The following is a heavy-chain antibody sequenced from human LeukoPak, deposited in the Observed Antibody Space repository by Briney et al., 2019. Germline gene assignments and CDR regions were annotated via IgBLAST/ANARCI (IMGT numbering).Heavy chain of an antibody. Sequence: SETLSLTCTVSGGSITSYYWSWIRQPPGKGLEWIGYIYYSGSTNYNPSLKSRVTISVDASKNQFSLKLSSVTAADTAVYYCARGGVNYKIAGPWGQGALVTVSS. V-gene: IGHV4-59*01. CDR3: ARGGVNYKIAGP. J-gene: IGHJ5*02. CDR2: IYYSGST. CDR1: GGSITSYY. D-gene: IGHD3-10*01.